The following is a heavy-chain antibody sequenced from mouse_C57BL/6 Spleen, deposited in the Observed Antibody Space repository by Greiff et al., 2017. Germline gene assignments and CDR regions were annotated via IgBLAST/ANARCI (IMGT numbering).Heavy chain of an antibody. V-gene: IGHV7-3*01. Sequence: EVMLVESGGGLVQPGGSLSLSCAASGFTFTDYYMSWVRQPPGTALEWLGFIRNKANGYTTEYSASVKGRFTISRDNSQSILYLQMNALRAEDSATYYCARYPLYGSSDDYAMDYWGQGTSVTVSA. CDR1: GFTFTDYY. CDR3: ARYPLYGSSDDYAMDY. D-gene: IGHD1-1*01. CDR2: IRNKANGYTT. J-gene: IGHJ4*01.